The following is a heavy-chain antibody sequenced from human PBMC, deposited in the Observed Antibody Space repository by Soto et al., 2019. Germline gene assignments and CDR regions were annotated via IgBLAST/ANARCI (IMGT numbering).Heavy chain of an antibody. CDR2: IKQDGSEK. CDR3: ARIASAGRGWDV. J-gene: IGHJ6*02. V-gene: IGHV3-7*01. D-gene: IGHD6-13*01. CDR1: GFTFSSYW. Sequence: EVQRVESGGGLVQPGGSLRLSCAASGFTFSSYWMSWVRQAPVKGLEWVGNIKQDGSEKNYVDFVKGRFTISRDNAKNSLYLQMNSLRAEDTAVYYCARIASAGRGWDVWGQGTTVVVSS.